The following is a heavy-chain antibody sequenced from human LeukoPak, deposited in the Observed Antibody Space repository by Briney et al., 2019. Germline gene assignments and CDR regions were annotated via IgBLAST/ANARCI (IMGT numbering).Heavy chain of an antibody. CDR1: GGSISSSS. CDR2: ISFDSHDI. D-gene: IGHD2-15*01. CDR3: ARDIALAFDM. Sequence: ETLSLTCSVSGGSISSSSFYWGWIRQPPGKGLEWIAYISFDSHDIYYADSVKGRFTISRDSAKSSLYLQMNTLRVEDTAVYYCARDIALAFDMWGQGTMVTVSS. V-gene: IGHV3-48*01. J-gene: IGHJ3*02.